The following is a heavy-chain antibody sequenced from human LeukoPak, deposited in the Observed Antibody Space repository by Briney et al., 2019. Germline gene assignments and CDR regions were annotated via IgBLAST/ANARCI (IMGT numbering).Heavy chain of an antibody. J-gene: IGHJ4*02. CDR2: IYYSGST. V-gene: IGHV4-30-4*01. CDR3: ARAADSGYERFDY. CDR1: GGSISSGDYY. D-gene: IGHD5-12*01. Sequence: SETLSLNCTVSGGSISSGDYYWSWIRQPPGKGLEWIGYIYYSGSTYYNPSLKSRVTISVDTSKNQFSLKLSSVTAADTAVYYCARAADSGYERFDYWGQGTLVTVSS.